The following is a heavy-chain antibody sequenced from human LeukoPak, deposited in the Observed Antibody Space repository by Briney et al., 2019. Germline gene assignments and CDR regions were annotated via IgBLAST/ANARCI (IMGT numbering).Heavy chain of an antibody. CDR1: GFTFSNQW. J-gene: IGHJ3*02. CDR2: RNVDGSTK. CDR3: ARDLGGDAYEI. D-gene: IGHD1-26*01. Sequence: GGSLRLSCAASGFTFSNQWMSWVRQAPGKGLEWVANRNVDGSTKYLLGSVKGRFTISRDNAENSLYLQMNSLRADDTAVYYCARDLGGDAYEIWGQGTMVIVSS. V-gene: IGHV3-7*04.